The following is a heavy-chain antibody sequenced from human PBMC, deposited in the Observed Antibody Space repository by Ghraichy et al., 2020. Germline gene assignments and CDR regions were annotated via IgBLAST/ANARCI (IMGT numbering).Heavy chain of an antibody. J-gene: IGHJ4*02. Sequence: SETLSLSCTVSGASISTNHWNWVRQPPGKGLEWIAYIFDDGSTTYNPSLESRVSISLDMSKNQFSLKLSSVTDADTAVYFCARSLSGLDSGDYWGPGTLVTVSS. CDR1: GASISTNH. CDR2: IFDDGST. V-gene: IGHV4-59*01. CDR3: ARSLSGLDSGDY. D-gene: IGHD3/OR15-3a*01.